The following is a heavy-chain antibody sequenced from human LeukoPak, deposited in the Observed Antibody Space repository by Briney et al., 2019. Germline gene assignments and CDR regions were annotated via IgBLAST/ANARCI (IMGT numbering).Heavy chain of an antibody. CDR3: AREDPYGSGSYFDY. CDR1: GFTFSSYS. J-gene: IGHJ4*02. V-gene: IGHV3-30*03. D-gene: IGHD3-10*01. CDR2: ISYDGSNK. Sequence: PGGSLRLSCAASGFTFSSYSMNWVRQAPGKGLEWVAVISYDGSNKYYADSVKGRFTISRDNSKNTLYLQMNSLRAEDTAVYYCAREDPYGSGSYFDYWGQGTLVTVSS.